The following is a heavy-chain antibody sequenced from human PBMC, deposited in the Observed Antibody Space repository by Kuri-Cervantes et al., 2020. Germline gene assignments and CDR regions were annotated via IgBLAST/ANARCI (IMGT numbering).Heavy chain of an antibody. D-gene: IGHD3-10*01. V-gene: IGHV3-21*05. J-gene: IGHJ4*02. Sequence: GGSLRLSCAASGFTFSSYSMSWVRQAPGKGLYWVSYITSGSSAIYYADSVKGRFTISRDNAKNTLYLQMNSLRAEDTAVYYCARDMVRGVIDYWGQGTLVTVSS. CDR2: ITSGSSAI. CDR3: ARDMVRGVIDY. CDR1: GFTFSSYS.